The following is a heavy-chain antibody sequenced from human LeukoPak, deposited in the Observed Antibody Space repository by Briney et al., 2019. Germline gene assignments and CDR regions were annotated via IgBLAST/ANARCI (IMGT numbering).Heavy chain of an antibody. CDR3: ARSCGWGSTSCYRNYYFDY. CDR2: IYYSGST. Sequence: RTSETLSLTCTVSGGSISSSSYYWGWIRQPPGKGLEWIGSIYYSGSTYYNPSLKSRVTISVDTSKNQFSLKLSSVTAADTAVYYCARSCGWGSTSCYRNYYFDYWGQGTLVTVSS. D-gene: IGHD2-2*02. V-gene: IGHV4-39*07. CDR1: GGSISSSSYY. J-gene: IGHJ4*02.